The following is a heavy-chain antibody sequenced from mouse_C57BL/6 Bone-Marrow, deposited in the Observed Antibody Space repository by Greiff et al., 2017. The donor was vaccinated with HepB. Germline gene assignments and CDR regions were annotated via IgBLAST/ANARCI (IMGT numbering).Heavy chain of an antibody. CDR3: AREDYGNYVRFAY. CDR2: IYPRDGST. J-gene: IGHJ3*01. CDR1: GYTFTSYD. D-gene: IGHD2-1*01. Sequence: QVQLQQSGPELVKPGASVKLSCKASGYTFTSYDINWVKQRPGQGLEWIGWIYPRDGSTKYNEKFKGKATLTVDTSSSTAYMELHSLTSEDSAVYFFAREDYGNYVRFAYWGQGTLVNVSA. V-gene: IGHV1-85*01.